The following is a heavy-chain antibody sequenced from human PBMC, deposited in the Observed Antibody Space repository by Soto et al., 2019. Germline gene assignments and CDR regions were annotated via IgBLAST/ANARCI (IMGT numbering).Heavy chain of an antibody. J-gene: IGHJ5*02. CDR3: ARMGLPITIFGVVIKNGKNWFDP. CDR2: ISSSGSTI. V-gene: IGHV3-48*03. CDR1: GFTFSSYE. Sequence: HPGGSLRLSCAASGFTFSSYEMNWVRQAPGKGLEWVSYISSSGSTIYYADSVKGRFTISRDNAKNSLYLQMNSLRAEDTAVYYCARMGLPITIFGVVIKNGKNWFDPWGQGTLVTVSS. D-gene: IGHD3-3*01.